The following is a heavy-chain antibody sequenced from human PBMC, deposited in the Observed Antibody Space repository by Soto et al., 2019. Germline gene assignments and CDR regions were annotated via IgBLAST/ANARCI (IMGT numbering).Heavy chain of an antibody. CDR1: GFTFSDHY. V-gene: IGHV3-72*01. CDR3: ASGGSAAAGSFDI. Sequence: PGGSLRLSCAASGFTFSDHYIDWVRQAPGKGLEWVGRSRNKVNSYTTEYVASVKGRFTISRDDSKNSLYLQMNSLQTEDTAVYYCASGGSAAAGSFDIWGQGTMVTVSS. J-gene: IGHJ3*02. CDR2: SRNKVNSYTT. D-gene: IGHD6-13*01.